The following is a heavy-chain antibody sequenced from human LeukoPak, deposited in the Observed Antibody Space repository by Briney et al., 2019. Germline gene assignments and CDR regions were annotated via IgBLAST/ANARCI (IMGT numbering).Heavy chain of an antibody. CDR2: INPSGGST. CDR1: GYTFTSYY. J-gene: IGHJ3*02. Sequence: ASVKVSCKASGYTFTSYYMHWVRHATGQGLEWMGIINPSGGSTSYAQKFQGRVTMTRDTSTSTVYMELGSLRSEDTAVYYCARVLLWFGGNRGAFDIWGQGTMVTVSS. V-gene: IGHV1-46*01. D-gene: IGHD3-10*01. CDR3: ARVLLWFGGNRGAFDI.